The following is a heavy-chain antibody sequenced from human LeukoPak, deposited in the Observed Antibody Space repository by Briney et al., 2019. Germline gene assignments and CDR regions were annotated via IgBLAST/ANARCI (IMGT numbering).Heavy chain of an antibody. CDR2: MNPNSGNT. V-gene: IGHV1-8*03. Sequence: GASVKVSCKASGYTFTSYDINWVRQATGQGLEWMGWMNPNSGNTGYAQKFQGRVTITRNTSISTAYMELRSLRSDDTAVYYCAREGQLLWFGELGDKRPNYYYYGMDVWGQGTTVTVSS. D-gene: IGHD3-10*01. CDR3: AREGQLLWFGELGDKRPNYYYYGMDV. CDR1: GYTFTSYD. J-gene: IGHJ6*02.